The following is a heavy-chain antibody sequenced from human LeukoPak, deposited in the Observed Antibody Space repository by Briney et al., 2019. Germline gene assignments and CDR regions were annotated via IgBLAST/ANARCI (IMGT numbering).Heavy chain of an antibody. V-gene: IGHV4-34*01. D-gene: IGHD3-22*01. CDR1: GGSFSGYY. Sequence: SETLSLTCAVYGGSFSGYYWSWIRQPPGKGLEWIGEINHSGSTNYNPSLKSRVTISEDTSKNQFSLKLSSVTAADTAVYYCARPYDSSGHGAFDIWGQGTMVTVSS. CDR3: ARPYDSSGHGAFDI. J-gene: IGHJ3*02. CDR2: INHSGST.